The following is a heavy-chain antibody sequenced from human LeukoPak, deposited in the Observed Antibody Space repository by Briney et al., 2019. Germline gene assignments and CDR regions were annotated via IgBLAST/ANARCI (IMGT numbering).Heavy chain of an antibody. CDR2: ISAYNGNT. CDR1: GYTFTSYG. CDR3: ARIIGDIVVVPAAMAGGPNWFDP. J-gene: IGHJ5*02. V-gene: IGHV1-18*01. Sequence: ASVKVSCKASGYTFTSYGISWARQAPGQGLEWMGWISAYNGNTNYAQKLQGRVTMTTDTSTSTAYMELRSLRSDDTAVYYCARIIGDIVVVPAAMAGGPNWFDPWGQGTLVTVSS. D-gene: IGHD2-2*01.